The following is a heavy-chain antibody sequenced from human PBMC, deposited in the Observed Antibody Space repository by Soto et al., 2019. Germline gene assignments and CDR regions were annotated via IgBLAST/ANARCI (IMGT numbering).Heavy chain of an antibody. CDR3: ATAIAATGPADS. CDR1: GYTFSNNG. J-gene: IGHJ4*02. Sequence: VQSGGEVKKPGASVKVSCKASGYTFSNNGFTWVRQAPGQGLEWMGWIGGYNGNTNYAPKFQGRVTMTADTSTSTAHMELRGLRSDDTAVYYCATAIAATGPADSWRQGTLVTVSS. V-gene: IGHV1-18*01. CDR2: IGGYNGNT. D-gene: IGHD6-13*01.